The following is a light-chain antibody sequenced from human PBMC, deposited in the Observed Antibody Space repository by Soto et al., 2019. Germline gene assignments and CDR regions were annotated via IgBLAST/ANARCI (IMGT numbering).Light chain of an antibody. Sequence: ILFTQSPATRALSPGERATLSCRASQSVSSFLAWYQQKPGQAPRLLIYDASNRATGIPARFIGSGSGTDFTLTISSLEPDDFAVYYCQQRSSCWTFRQDTKVEI. CDR2: DAS. CDR1: QSVSSF. CDR3: QQRSSCWT. V-gene: IGKV3-11*01. J-gene: IGKJ1*01.